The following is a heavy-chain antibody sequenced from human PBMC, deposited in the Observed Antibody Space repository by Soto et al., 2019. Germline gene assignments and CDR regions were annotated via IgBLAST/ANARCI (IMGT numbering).Heavy chain of an antibody. D-gene: IGHD6-13*01. CDR1: GYSFSTSW. V-gene: IGHV5-51*01. CDR3: ARQAAAGKYYYAMDV. Sequence: PGESLKISCKGSGYSFSTSWIGWVRQMPGKGLEYMGVIYPGDFDIRYSPSFQGQVTISADKSINTTYLQWSSLKASDTAIYYCARQAAAGKYYYAMDVWGQGTTVTVSS. J-gene: IGHJ6*02. CDR2: IYPGDFDI.